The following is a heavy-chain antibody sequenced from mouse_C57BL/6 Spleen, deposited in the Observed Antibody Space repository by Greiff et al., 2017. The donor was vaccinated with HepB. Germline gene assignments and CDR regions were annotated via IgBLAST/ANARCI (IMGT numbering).Heavy chain of an antibody. V-gene: IGHV14-4*01. J-gene: IGHJ3*01. D-gene: IGHD4-1*01. CDR1: GFNIKDDY. CDR3: TFNWDVDWCAY. Sequence: EVKLQESGAELVRPGASVKLSCTASGFNIKDDYMHWVKQRPEQGLEWIGWIDPENGDTEYASKFQGKATITADTSSNKAYLQLSSLTSEDTAVYYCTFNWDVDWCAYWGQGTLVTVSA. CDR2: IDPENGDT.